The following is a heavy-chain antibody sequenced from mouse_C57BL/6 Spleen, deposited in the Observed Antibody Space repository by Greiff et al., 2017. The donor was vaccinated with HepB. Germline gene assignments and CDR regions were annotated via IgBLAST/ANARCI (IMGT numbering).Heavy chain of an antibody. D-gene: IGHD2-5*01. CDR1: GYTFTSYW. J-gene: IGHJ2*01. CDR3: ARMDLYSNYVLDY. Sequence: VQLQQSGTELVKPGASVQLSCKASGYTFTSYWMHWVKQRPGQGLEWIGNINPSNGGTNYNEKFKSKATLTVDKSSSTAYMQLSSLTSEDSAVYYCARMDLYSNYVLDYWGQGTTLTVSS. V-gene: IGHV1-53*01. CDR2: INPSNGGT.